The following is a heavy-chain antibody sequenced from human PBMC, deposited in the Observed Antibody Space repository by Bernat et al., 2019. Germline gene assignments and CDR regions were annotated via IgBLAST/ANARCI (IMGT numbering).Heavy chain of an antibody. Sequence: EVQLVESGGGLVKPGGSLRLSCAASGFTFSNAWMNWVRQAPGKGLEWVGRIKSKTDGGTTDYAAPVKGRFTISRDDSKNTLYLQMNSLKTEDTAVYYCASGPYCGGDCYRFDYWGQGTLVTVSS. D-gene: IGHD2-21*02. CDR1: GFTFSNAW. CDR2: IKSKTDGGTT. V-gene: IGHV3-15*07. J-gene: IGHJ4*02. CDR3: ASGPYCGGDCYRFDY.